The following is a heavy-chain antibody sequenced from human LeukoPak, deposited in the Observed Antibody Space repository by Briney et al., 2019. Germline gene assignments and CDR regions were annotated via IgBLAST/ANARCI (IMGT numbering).Heavy chain of an antibody. CDR2: ISGDAGVT. CDR1: GFSFSDSV. J-gene: IGHJ6*03. D-gene: IGHD3-10*01. V-gene: IGHV3-23*01. Sequence: GGSLRLSCVASGFSFSDSVMSWVRQAPGKGLEWVSAISGDAGVTYYAASVKGRFTISRDNSKNTLYLQINSLSTEDTAVYYCARGGSGSYYYYFYYMDVWGKGTTVTVSS. CDR3: ARGGSGSYYYYFYYMDV.